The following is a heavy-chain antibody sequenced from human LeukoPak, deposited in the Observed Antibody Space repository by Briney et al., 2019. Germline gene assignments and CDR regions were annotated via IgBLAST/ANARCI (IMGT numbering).Heavy chain of an antibody. D-gene: IGHD5-18*01. J-gene: IGHJ4*02. CDR2: ISGSGGST. Sequence: GGSLRLSCAASGFTFSSYAMSWVRQAPGKGLEWVSAISGSGGSTYYADSVKGRFTISRDNSKNTLYLQMNSLGAEDTAVYYCAKDRERYGYGNVPHDYWGQGTLVTVSS. CDR3: AKDRERYGYGNVPHDY. CDR1: GFTFSSYA. V-gene: IGHV3-23*01.